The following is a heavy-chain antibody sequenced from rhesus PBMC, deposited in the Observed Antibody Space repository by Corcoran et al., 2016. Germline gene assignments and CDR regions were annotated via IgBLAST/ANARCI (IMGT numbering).Heavy chain of an antibody. J-gene: IGHJ4*01. CDR2: ISSTGKNI. CDR3: TRAAGYLYFDY. D-gene: IGHD2-2*01. Sequence: EVQLVESGAGLVQPGGSLRLSCAASGFTFSSYDMSWVCQAPGKGLEWVSYISSTGKNIYCACSVKGRFTISIDNDNNSLSLQMSSLRAEDTAVYYWTRAAGYLYFDYWGQGVLVTVSS. CDR1: GFTFSSYD. V-gene: IGHV3-136*01.